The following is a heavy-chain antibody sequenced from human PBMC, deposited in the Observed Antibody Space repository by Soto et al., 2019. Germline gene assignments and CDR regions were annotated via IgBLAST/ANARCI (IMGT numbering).Heavy chain of an antibody. V-gene: IGHV4-61*01. CDR1: GGSVSSGRYY. CDR3: ASRGLDIVVVPAARSYGMDV. J-gene: IGHJ6*02. Sequence: SESLSLTCTVSGGSVSSGRYYWSWIRQPPGNRLEWIGYIYYSGSTNYNPSLKSRVTISVDTSKNLFSLKLSSVTAADTAVYYCASRGLDIVVVPAARSYGMDVWGQGTTVTVSS. D-gene: IGHD2-2*03. CDR2: IYYSGST.